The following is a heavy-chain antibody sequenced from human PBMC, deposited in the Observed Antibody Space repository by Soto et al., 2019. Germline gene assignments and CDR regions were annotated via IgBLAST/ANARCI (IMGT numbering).Heavy chain of an antibody. J-gene: IGHJ6*02. V-gene: IGHV5-51*01. Sequence: GESLKISCKGSGYNFHTYWIAWVRQMPGKGLEWMGFIYPHDSDTRYSPSFRGQVTISADKSINTAYLQWTSLKASDTAIYFCASPTDYHYGMQVWGQGTTVTVSS. D-gene: IGHD4-17*01. CDR3: ASPTDYHYGMQV. CDR2: IYPHDSDT. CDR1: GYNFHTYW.